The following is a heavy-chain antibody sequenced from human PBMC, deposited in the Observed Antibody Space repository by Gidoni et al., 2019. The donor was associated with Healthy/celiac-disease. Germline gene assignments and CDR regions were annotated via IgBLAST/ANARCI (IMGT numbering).Heavy chain of an antibody. Sequence: QLQLQESGSGLVKPSQTLSLTCAVSGGSISSGGYSWSWIRQPPGKGLEWIGYIYHSGSTYYNPSLKSRVTISVDRSKNQFSLKLSYVTAADTAVYYCARESRWTAFVFDPWGQGTLVTVSS. CDR3: ARESRWTAFVFDP. J-gene: IGHJ5*02. CDR2: IYHSGST. D-gene: IGHD3-3*01. CDR1: GGSISSGGYS. V-gene: IGHV4-30-2*01.